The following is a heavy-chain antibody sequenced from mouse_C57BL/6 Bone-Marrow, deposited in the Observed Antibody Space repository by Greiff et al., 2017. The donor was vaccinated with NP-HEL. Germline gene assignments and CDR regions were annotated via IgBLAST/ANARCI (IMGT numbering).Heavy chain of an antibody. D-gene: IGHD1-1*01. J-gene: IGHJ4*01. CDR2: IHPNSGST. Sequence: QVQLQQPGAELVKPGASVKLSCKASGYTFTSYWMHWVKQRPGQGLEWIEMIHPNSGSTNYNEKFKSKATLTVDKSSSTAYMQLSSLTSEDSAVYYCARWDRITTVVAPLSMDYWGQGTSVTVSS. CDR3: ARWDRITTVVAPLSMDY. CDR1: GYTFTSYW. V-gene: IGHV1-64*01.